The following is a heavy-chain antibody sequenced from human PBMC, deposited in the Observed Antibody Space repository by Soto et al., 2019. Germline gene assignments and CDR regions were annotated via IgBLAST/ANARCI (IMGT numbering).Heavy chain of an antibody. CDR3: ASASGSSSLLPHYDNYGMAV. CDR1: GFTFSSYG. D-gene: IGHD6-6*01. V-gene: IGHV3-33*01. J-gene: IGHJ6*02. Sequence: GGSLRLSCAASGFTFSSYGMHWVRHAPGKGLGWVAVIWYDGSNKYYAESVKGRFTISRDNSNSRLHAQMIPLRAEDTDVYYCASASGSSSLLPHYDNYGMAVCGQGTTVTVSS. CDR2: IWYDGSNK.